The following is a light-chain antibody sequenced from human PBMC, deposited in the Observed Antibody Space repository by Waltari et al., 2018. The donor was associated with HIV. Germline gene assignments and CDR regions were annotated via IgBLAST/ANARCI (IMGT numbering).Light chain of an antibody. CDR3: GSYTNTTTSVV. V-gene: IGLV2-14*01. Sequence: QSALTQPASVSGSPGQSITISCTGTSSDVGDYNFVSWYPQHPGRAPKLIIYEVIRRPSGVSKRFSVSQSGNTASLTISGLQAEDEADYSCGSYTNTTTSVVFGGGTKLTVL. CDR1: SSDVGDYNF. J-gene: IGLJ2*01. CDR2: EVI.